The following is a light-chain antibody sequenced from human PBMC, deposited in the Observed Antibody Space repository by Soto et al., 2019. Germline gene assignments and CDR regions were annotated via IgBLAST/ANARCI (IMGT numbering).Light chain of an antibody. CDR3: QQYGRSWT. CDR2: GAS. CDR1: QSVSRSY. Sequence: EIVLTQSPGTLSLSPGERATLSWRASQSVSRSYLAWYQQKPGQAPRLLIYGASSRATGIPDRFSGSGSGTDFTLTISRLEPEDFAVYYCQQYGRSWTFGQGTKVDIK. V-gene: IGKV3-20*01. J-gene: IGKJ1*01.